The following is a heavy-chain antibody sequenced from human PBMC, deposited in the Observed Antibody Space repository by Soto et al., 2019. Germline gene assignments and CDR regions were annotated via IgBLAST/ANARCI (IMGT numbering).Heavy chain of an antibody. D-gene: IGHD1-1*01. CDR2: ISGSGGST. Sequence: PVGSLRLSCASSVFTFSSYAMSCVRHAPGKGLEWVSAISGSGGSTYYAGSVKGRFTISRDNSKNTLYLQMNSLRAEDTAVYYCAKSERDGYTSPFEYLGQGTLVNLSS. CDR1: VFTFSSYA. CDR3: AKSERDGYTSPFEY. V-gene: IGHV3-23*01. J-gene: IGHJ4*02.